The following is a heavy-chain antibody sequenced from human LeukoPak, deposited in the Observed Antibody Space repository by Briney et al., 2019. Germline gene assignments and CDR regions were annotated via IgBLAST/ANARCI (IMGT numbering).Heavy chain of an antibody. V-gene: IGHV4-59*01. CDR1: GGSISSYY. Sequence: ETLSLTCTVSGGSISSYYWSWIRQPPGKGLEWIGYIYYSGSTNYNPSLKSRVTISVDTSKNQFSLKLSSVTAADTAVYYCARDRTGWHFFDYWGQGTLVTVSS. CDR3: ARDRTGWHFFDY. CDR2: IYYSGST. D-gene: IGHD3-3*02. J-gene: IGHJ4*02.